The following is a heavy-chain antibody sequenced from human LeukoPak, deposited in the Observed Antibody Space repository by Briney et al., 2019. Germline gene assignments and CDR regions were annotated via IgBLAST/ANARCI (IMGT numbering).Heavy chain of an antibody. D-gene: IGHD3-3*01. CDR3: AREQRITIFGVVISDAFDI. CDR1: GFTFSSYW. Sequence: GGSLRLSCAASGFTFSSYWMSWVRQAPGKGLEWVSYISSSGSTIYYADSVKGRFTISRDNAKNSLYLQMNSLRAEDTAVYYCAREQRITIFGVVISDAFDIWGQGTMVTVSS. J-gene: IGHJ3*02. V-gene: IGHV3-48*04. CDR2: ISSSGSTI.